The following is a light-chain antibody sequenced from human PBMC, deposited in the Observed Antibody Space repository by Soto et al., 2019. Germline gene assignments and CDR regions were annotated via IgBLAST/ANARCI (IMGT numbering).Light chain of an antibody. Sequence: QSVLTQPPSVSGAPGQRVTISCTGSSSNIGAGYDVHWYQQLPGTAPKLLIYGNSNRPSGVPDRFSGSKSGTSASLAITGIQAEDEADYYCQSYDSSLSGNYVFGNGTKLTV. CDR2: GNS. J-gene: IGLJ1*01. CDR3: QSYDSSLSGNYV. CDR1: SSNIGAGYD. V-gene: IGLV1-40*01.